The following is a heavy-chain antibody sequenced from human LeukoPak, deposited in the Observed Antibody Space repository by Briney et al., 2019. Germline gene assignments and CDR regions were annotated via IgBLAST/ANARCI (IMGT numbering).Heavy chain of an antibody. Sequence: SVKVSCKASGGTFSSYAISWVRQAPGQGLEWMGGIIPIFGTANYAQKFQARVTITADESTSTAYMELSSLRSEDTAVYYCARDLGSSGYYYLYWGQGTLVTVSS. V-gene: IGHV1-69*13. CDR2: IIPIFGTA. J-gene: IGHJ4*02. CDR3: ARDLGSSGYYYLY. CDR1: GGTFSSYA. D-gene: IGHD3-22*01.